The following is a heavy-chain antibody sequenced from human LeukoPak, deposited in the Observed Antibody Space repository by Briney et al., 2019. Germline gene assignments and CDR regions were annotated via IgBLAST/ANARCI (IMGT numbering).Heavy chain of an antibody. J-gene: IGHJ4*02. CDR1: GGSISSGGYY. D-gene: IGHD6-13*01. Sequence: SETLSLTCTVSGGSISSGGYYWSWIRQHPGKGLEWIGYIYYSGSTYYNPSLKSRVTISVDTSKNQFSLKLSSVTAADTAFYYCARDLRIAATGDPIGYWGQGTLVTVSS. V-gene: IGHV4-31*03. CDR2: IYYSGST. CDR3: ARDLRIAATGDPIGY.